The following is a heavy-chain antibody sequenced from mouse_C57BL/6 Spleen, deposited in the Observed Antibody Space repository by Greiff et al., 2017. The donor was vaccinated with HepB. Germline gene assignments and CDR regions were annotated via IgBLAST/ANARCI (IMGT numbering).Heavy chain of an antibody. CDR1: GYTFTSYW. CDR2: IHPNSGSI. D-gene: IGHD1-1*01. J-gene: IGHJ1*03. V-gene: IGHV1-64*01. Sequence: QVQLQQPGAELVKPGASVKLSCKASGYTFTSYWMHWVKQRPGQGLEWIGMIHPNSGSINYNEKFKSKATLTVDKSSSTAYMQLSSLTSEDSAVYYCARGYYGSSYGYFDVWGTGTTVTVSS. CDR3: ARGYYGSSYGYFDV.